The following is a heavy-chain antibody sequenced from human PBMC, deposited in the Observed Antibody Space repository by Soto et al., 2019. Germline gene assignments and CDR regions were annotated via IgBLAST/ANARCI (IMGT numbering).Heavy chain of an antibody. CDR2: ISYDGSNK. D-gene: IGHD4-4*01. Sequence: SXRLSCAASGFTFSSYGMHWVRQAPGKGLEWVAVISYDGSNKYYADSVKGRFTISRDNSKNTLYLQMNSLRAEDTAVYYCAKEFLTTVTSKTPNDYWGQGTLVTVSS. CDR3: AKEFLTTVTSKTPNDY. J-gene: IGHJ4*02. CDR1: GFTFSSYG. V-gene: IGHV3-30*18.